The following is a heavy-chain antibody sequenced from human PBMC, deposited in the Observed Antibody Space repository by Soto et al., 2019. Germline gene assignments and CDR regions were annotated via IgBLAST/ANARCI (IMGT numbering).Heavy chain of an antibody. CDR2: ISTSGGNT. CDR3: AKERAARGIDY. D-gene: IGHD6-6*01. J-gene: IGHJ4*02. V-gene: IGHV3-23*01. CDR1: GFTFSNYA. Sequence: EVQLLESGGGLVQPGGSLRLSCAASGFTFSNYALTWVCQAPGKGLEWVSNISTSGGNTDYADSVRGRFTISRDNSKNTVYLQMNSLRGEDTAIYYCAKERAARGIDYWGQGTLVTVSS.